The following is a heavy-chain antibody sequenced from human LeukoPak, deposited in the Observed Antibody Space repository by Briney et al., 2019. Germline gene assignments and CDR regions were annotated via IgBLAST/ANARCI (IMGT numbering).Heavy chain of an antibody. Sequence: ASVKVSCKAFGYTFTSYGISWVRQAPGQGLEWMGWISAYNGNTNYAQKLQGRVTMTTDTSTSTAYMELRSLRSDDTAVYYCAREPQYYYDSSGYLRGAFDYWGQGTLVTVSS. V-gene: IGHV1-18*01. CDR2: ISAYNGNT. D-gene: IGHD3-22*01. J-gene: IGHJ4*02. CDR1: GYTFTSYG. CDR3: AREPQYYYDSSGYLRGAFDY.